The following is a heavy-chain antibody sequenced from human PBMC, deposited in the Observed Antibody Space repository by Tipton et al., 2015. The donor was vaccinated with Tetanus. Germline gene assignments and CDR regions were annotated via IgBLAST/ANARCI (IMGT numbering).Heavy chain of an antibody. Sequence: QLVQSGAEVKKPGSSVKVSCKASGGTFSSYAISWVRQAPGQGLEWMGGIIPIFGTANYAQKFQGRVTITADKSTSTAYMELSSLRSEDTAVYDCARGWSVRRYCSGGSCYSSFDYWGRGTLVTVSS. V-gene: IGHV1-69*06. CDR2: IIPIFGTA. CDR1: GGTFSSYA. J-gene: IGHJ4*02. D-gene: IGHD2-15*01. CDR3: ARGWSVRRYCSGGSCYSSFDY.